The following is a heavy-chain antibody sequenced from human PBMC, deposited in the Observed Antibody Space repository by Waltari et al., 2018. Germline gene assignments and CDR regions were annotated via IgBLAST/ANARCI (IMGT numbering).Heavy chain of an antibody. Sequence: GWFRHPPGQGLEWIGTISYNGATYSSPSLRGRLTLSRDTTMKQLSLKLGSVTAADTAVYYCATYIGASVGTAAFDVWGQGTMVTVSS. D-gene: IGHD5-12*01. CDR2: ISYNGAT. J-gene: IGHJ3*01. CDR3: ATYIGASVGTAAFDV. V-gene: IGHV4-39*01.